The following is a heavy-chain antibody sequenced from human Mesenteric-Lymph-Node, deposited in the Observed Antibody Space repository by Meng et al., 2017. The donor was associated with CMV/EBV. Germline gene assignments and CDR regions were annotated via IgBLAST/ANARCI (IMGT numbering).Heavy chain of an antibody. D-gene: IGHD2/OR15-2a*01. J-gene: IGHJ4*02. CDR1: GVSVTSGAYH. V-gene: IGHV4-61*08. Sequence: QVQLQESGPGLVEPSDTLSPTCIVSGVSVTSGAYHWSWIRQSPGKGLEWIGYIYGTGITIYNPSLKSRVTILLETSKNQFSLKLNSVTTADTAVYYCAKSRSSTPGIVDDWGQGTLVTVSS. CDR3: AKSRSSTPGIVDD. CDR2: IYGTGIT.